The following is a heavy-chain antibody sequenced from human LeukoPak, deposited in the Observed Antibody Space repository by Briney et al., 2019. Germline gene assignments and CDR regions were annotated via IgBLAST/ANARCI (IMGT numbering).Heavy chain of an antibody. CDR3: ARHEGDFWSGYIDY. CDR2: IYYSGST. Sequence: SETLSLTCTVSGGSISSNYWSWIRQPPGEGLEGIGYIYYSGSTNYNPSLKSRVTISVDTSKNQFSLKLSSVTAADTAVYYCARHEGDFWSGYIDYWGQGTLVTVSS. J-gene: IGHJ4*02. V-gene: IGHV4-59*08. CDR1: GGSISSNY. D-gene: IGHD3-3*01.